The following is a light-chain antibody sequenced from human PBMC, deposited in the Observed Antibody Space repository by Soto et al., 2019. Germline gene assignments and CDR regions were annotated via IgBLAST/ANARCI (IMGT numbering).Light chain of an antibody. CDR3: QQYGGSPQVT. V-gene: IGKV3-20*01. Sequence: EIVLTQSPGTLSLSPGERVTLSCRASQSVSSNYLAWYQQKPGQAPRLLIYSASSRATGIPDRFSGSGSGTDFTLTINRLEPEDFAVNYCQQYGGSPQVTFGGGTKVEIK. J-gene: IGKJ4*01. CDR1: QSVSSNY. CDR2: SAS.